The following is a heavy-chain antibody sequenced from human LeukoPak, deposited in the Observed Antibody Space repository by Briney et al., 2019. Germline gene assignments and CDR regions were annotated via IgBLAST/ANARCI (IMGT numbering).Heavy chain of an antibody. Sequence: PSETLSLTCAVYGESFDGFYWNWIRQPPGKGLEWIGEINYSGMTNYNPALMTRVAISADSSKRQFSLDLTSVTAADTAVYYCAIRLATSRLATATIWFDPWGQGTLVSVSS. CDR1: GESFDGFY. V-gene: IGHV4-34*01. D-gene: IGHD2-2*01. J-gene: IGHJ5*02. CDR3: AIRLATSRLATATIWFDP. CDR2: INYSGMT.